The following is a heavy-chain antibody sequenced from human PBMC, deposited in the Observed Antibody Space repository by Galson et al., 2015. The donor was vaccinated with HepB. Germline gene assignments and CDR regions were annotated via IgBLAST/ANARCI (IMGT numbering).Heavy chain of an antibody. Sequence: SETLSLTCTVSGGSISSSRNYWGWIRQPPGKGLEWIGSIFHSGSTYYHPSFKSRVTISVDTSKNQFSLKLSSVTAADTAVHYCARDLHSSPNWYFDLWGRGTLVTVSS. CDR2: IFHSGST. D-gene: IGHD6-13*01. V-gene: IGHV4-39*07. CDR3: ARDLHSSPNWYFDL. J-gene: IGHJ2*01. CDR1: GGSISSSRNY.